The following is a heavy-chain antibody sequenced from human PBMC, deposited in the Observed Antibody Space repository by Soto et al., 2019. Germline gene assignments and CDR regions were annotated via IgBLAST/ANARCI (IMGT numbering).Heavy chain of an antibody. J-gene: IGHJ4*02. CDR1: GFTFSSYW. CDR2: IKQDGSEK. D-gene: IGHD3-3*01. CDR3: ARYDFWSGYPFDY. Sequence: GGSLRLSCAASGFTFSSYWMSWVRQAPGKGLEWVANIKQDGSEKYYVDSVKGRFTISRDNAKNSLYLQMNSLRAEGTAVYYCARYDFWSGYPFDYWGQGTLVTVSS. V-gene: IGHV3-7*03.